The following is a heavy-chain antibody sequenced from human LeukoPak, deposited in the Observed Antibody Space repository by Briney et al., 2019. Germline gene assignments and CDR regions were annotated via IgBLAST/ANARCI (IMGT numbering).Heavy chain of an antibody. CDR2: IYHSGST. CDR3: ARGSYYDSSGYYYVGTFDY. D-gene: IGHD3-22*01. Sequence: PSGTLSLTCAVSGGSISSSNWWSWVRQPPGKGLEWIGEIYHSGSTNYNPSLKSRVTISVDKSKNQFSLKLSSVTAADTAVYYCARGSYYDSSGYYYVGTFDYWGQGTLVTVSS. J-gene: IGHJ4*02. V-gene: IGHV4-4*02. CDR1: GGSISSSNW.